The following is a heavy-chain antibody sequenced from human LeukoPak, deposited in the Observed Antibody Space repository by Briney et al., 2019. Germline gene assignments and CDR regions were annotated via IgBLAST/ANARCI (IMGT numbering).Heavy chain of an antibody. J-gene: IGHJ4*02. CDR1: GFTFSSYA. Sequence: GGSLRLSCAASGFTFSSYAMSWVRQAPGKGLEWVSAISGSGGSTYYADSVKGRFTISRDSSKDTSYLQINSLRAEDTAVYYCAKGRPYSSGPSVIEYWGQGTLVTVSS. D-gene: IGHD6-19*01. V-gene: IGHV3-23*01. CDR3: AKGRPYSSGPSVIEY. CDR2: ISGSGGST.